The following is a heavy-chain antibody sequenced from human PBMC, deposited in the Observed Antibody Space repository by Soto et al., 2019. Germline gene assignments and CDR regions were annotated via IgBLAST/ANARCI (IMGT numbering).Heavy chain of an antibody. V-gene: IGHV4-4*07. CDR1: GGSISSYY. D-gene: IGHD3-22*01. CDR2: IYTSGST. CDR3: ARVTYYYDSSGYYYYYYYGMDV. J-gene: IGHJ6*02. Sequence: SETLSLTCTVSGGSISSYYWSWIRLPAGKGLEWIGRIYTSGSTNYNPSLKSRVTMSVDTSKNQFSLKLSSVTAADTAVYYCARVTYYYDSSGYYYYYYYGMDVWGQGTTVTVSS.